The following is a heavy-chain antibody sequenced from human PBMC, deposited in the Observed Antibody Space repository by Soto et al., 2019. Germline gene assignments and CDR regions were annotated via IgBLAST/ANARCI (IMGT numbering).Heavy chain of an antibody. J-gene: IGHJ3*02. CDR1: GFTFSRHW. Sequence: EVQLVESGGGSVQPGGSLRLSCAASGFTFSRHWIHWVRQAPGQGLGWVSRTKTDGTTSYADSVRGRFTISRDNAENTLYLQMNSLRAEDTAVYYCVRDMRAVPWYGGISSAFDMWGQGTMVTVSS. CDR3: VRDMRAVPWYGGISSAFDM. D-gene: IGHD3-10*01. V-gene: IGHV3-74*01. CDR2: TKTDGTT.